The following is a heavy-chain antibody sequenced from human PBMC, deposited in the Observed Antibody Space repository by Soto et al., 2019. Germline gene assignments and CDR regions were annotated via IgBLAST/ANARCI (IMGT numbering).Heavy chain of an antibody. V-gene: IGHV4-39*07. Sequence: SETLSLTCTVSGGSTSSSSNYWGWIRQPPGKGLEWIGRIYYNGSTYYNPSLKSRVTISVDRSKNQFSLKLSSVTAADTAVYYCARGQVVAAQHWGQGTLVTVSS. CDR1: GGSTSSSSNY. CDR3: ARGQVVAAQH. CDR2: IYYNGST. D-gene: IGHD2-15*01. J-gene: IGHJ4*02.